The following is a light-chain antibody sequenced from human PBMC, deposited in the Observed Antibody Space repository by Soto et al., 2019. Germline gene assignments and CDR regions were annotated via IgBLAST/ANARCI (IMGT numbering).Light chain of an antibody. CDR3: AAWDDSLRGAV. Sequence: QSVVTQPPSASGTPGQRGTISCSGSSSNIGSNYVYWYQQFPGTAPKLLIYRNNQRPSGVPDRFSGSKSGTSASLAISGLRSEDVADYYCAAWDDSLRGAVFGGGTQLTV. CDR1: SSNIGSNY. CDR2: RNN. J-gene: IGLJ7*01. V-gene: IGLV1-47*01.